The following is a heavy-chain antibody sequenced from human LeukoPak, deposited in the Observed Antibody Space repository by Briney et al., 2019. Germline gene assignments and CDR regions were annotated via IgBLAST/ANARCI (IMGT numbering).Heavy chain of an antibody. CDR3: ATEGIAAAGIY. D-gene: IGHD6-13*01. CDR1: GFTFSSYA. J-gene: IGHJ4*02. Sequence: GGSLRPSCAASGFTFSSYAMHWVRQAPGKGLVWVSRINSDGSSTSYADSVKGRFTISRDNAKNTLYLQMNSLRAEDTAVYYCATEGIAAAGIYWGQGTLVTVSS. CDR2: INSDGSST. V-gene: IGHV3-74*01.